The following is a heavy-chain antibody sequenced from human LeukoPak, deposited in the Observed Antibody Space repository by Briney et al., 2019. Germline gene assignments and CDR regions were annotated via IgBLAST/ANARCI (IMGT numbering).Heavy chain of an antibody. CDR1: GFTFSSYE. V-gene: IGHV3-48*03. D-gene: IGHD2-15*01. CDR3: ARVMVVLSSDFDY. CDR2: ISSFGSTI. J-gene: IGHJ4*02. Sequence: PGGSLRLSCAASGFTFSSYEMNWVRQAPGKGLEWVSYISSFGSTIYYADSVKGRFTISRDNAKNSLYLQMNSLRAEDTAVYYCARVMVVLSSDFDYWGQGTLVTVSS.